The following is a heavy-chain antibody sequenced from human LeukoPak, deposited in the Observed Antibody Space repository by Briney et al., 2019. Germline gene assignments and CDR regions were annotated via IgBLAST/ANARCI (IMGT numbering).Heavy chain of an antibody. D-gene: IGHD1-26*01. CDR2: IIPIFGTA. J-gene: IGHJ5*02. CDR1: GGTFSSYA. V-gene: IGHV1-69*13. CDR3: AREEMMGATPFDP. Sequence: SVKVSCKASGGTFSSYAISWVRQAPGQGLEWMGGIIPIFGTANYAQKFQGRVTITADESTSTAYMELSSLRSEDTAVYYCAREEMMGATPFDPWGQGTLVTVSS.